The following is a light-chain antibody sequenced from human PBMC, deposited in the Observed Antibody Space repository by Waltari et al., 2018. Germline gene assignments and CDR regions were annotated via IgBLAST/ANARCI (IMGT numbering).Light chain of an antibody. CDR3: QQYNNWPPWT. CDR1: QSMSKY. J-gene: IGKJ1*01. V-gene: IGKV1-39*01. Sequence: DIQMTQSPSSLSASVGDRVTITCLASQSMSKYLNWYKQKPRKALKLLTYGASSLQSGVPPRFSGSGSGTEFTLTISSLQSEDFAVYYCQQYNNWPPWTFGQGTKVEIK. CDR2: GAS.